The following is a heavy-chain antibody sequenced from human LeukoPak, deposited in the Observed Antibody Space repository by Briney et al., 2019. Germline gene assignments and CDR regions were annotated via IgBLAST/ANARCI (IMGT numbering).Heavy chain of an antibody. CDR1: RFTLSTYW. D-gene: IGHD2-15*01. CDR2: IKQDGSQE. CDR3: ARVVYCTGGICQIFAFDT. Sequence: GGSQRLSCAASRFTLSTYWMSWVRQAPGKGLEWVAHIKQDGSQEYYVDSVKGRFTISRDSAKNSLYLQMDSLRAEDTAVYYCARVVYCTGGICQIFAFDTWGQGTMVTVSS. V-gene: IGHV3-7*01. J-gene: IGHJ3*02.